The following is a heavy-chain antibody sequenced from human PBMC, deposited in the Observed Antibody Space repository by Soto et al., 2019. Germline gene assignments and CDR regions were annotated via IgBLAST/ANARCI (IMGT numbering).Heavy chain of an antibody. Sequence: QVQLVQSGAEVKKPGSSVKVSCKASGGTFSSYAISWVRQAPGQGREWMGGIIPIFGTAYYAQKFQGRVTITEDESTRTAYMERRSLRSADTAVYYCERTEGQPYYYYYGMDVWGQGTTVTVSS. CDR1: GGTFSSYA. CDR3: ERTEGQPYYYYYGMDV. CDR2: IIPIFGTA. J-gene: IGHJ6*02. D-gene: IGHD2-2*01. V-gene: IGHV1-69*01.